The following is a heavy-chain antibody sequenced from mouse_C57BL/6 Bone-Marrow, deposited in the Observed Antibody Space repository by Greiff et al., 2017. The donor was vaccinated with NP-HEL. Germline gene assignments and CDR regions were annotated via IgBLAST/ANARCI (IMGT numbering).Heavy chain of an antibody. V-gene: IGHV1-81*01. Sequence: QVQLQQSGAELARPGASVKLSCKASGYTFTSYGISWVKQRTGQGLEWIGMIHPNSGSTNYNEKFKSKATLTVDKSSSTAYMQLSSLTSEDSAVYYCARWVGRKVFFAYWGQGTLVTVSA. J-gene: IGHJ3*01. CDR1: GYTFTSYG. D-gene: IGHD4-1*01. CDR2: IHPNSGST. CDR3: ARWVGRKVFFAY.